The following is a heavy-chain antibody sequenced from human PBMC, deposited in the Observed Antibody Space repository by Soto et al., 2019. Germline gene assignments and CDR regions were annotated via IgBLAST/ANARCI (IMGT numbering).Heavy chain of an antibody. J-gene: IGHJ6*02. Sequence: GPLRLYCSASVFTFSSYEMNWVRQAPGKGLEWVSYISSIGITIYYADSVKGRFTISRDNAKNSLYLQMNSLRAEDTAVYYCARRLRGKTYGMDVWGQGTTVTSP. D-gene: IGHD1-1*01. V-gene: IGHV3-48*03. CDR1: VFTFSSYE. CDR2: ISSIGITI. CDR3: ARRLRGKTYGMDV.